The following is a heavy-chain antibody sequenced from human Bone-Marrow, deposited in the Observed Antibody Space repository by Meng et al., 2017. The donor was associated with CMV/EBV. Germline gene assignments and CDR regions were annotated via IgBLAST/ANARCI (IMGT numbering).Heavy chain of an antibody. J-gene: IGHJ3*02. V-gene: IGHV3-30*04. D-gene: IGHD2-2*01. CDR2: ISYDGSNK. CDR3: AREYCSSTSCYPDAFDI. CDR1: GFTFSSYA. Sequence: GGSLRLSCAASGFTFSSYAMHWVRQAPGKGLEWVAVISYDGSNKYYADSVKGRFTISRDNSKNTLYLQMNSLRAEDTAVYYCAREYCSSTSCYPDAFDIWGQGTMVT.